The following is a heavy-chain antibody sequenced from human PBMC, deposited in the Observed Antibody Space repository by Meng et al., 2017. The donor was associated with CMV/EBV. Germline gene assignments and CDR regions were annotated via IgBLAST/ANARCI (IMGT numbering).Heavy chain of an antibody. CDR1: GFTFSDYY. V-gene: IGHV3-11*04. D-gene: IGHD3-16*02. CDR2: IGSSGSTI. Sequence: GESLKISCAASGFTFSDYYMSWIRQAPGKGLEWVSYIGSSGSTIYYADSVKGRFTISRDNAKNSLYLQMNSLRAEDTAVYYCARYRDWFDPWGQGTLVTVSS. CDR3: ARYRDWFDP. J-gene: IGHJ5*02.